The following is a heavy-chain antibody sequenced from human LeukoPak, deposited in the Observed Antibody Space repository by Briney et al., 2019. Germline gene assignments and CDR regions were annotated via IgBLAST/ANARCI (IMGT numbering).Heavy chain of an antibody. CDR1: GYTFTTYG. D-gene: IGHD6-13*01. V-gene: IGHV1-18*01. CDR3: ARGLRVKAAAGTSEY. J-gene: IGHJ4*02. Sequence: GASVKVSCKASGYTFTTYGITWVRQAAGQGLEWMGWISAYNGNTNYAQKLQGRVTMTRDTSISTAYMELSRLRSDDTAVYYCARGLRVKAAAGTSEYWGQGTLVTVSS. CDR2: ISAYNGNT.